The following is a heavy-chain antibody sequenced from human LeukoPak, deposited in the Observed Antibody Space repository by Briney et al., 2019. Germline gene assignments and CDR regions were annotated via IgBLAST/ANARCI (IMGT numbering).Heavy chain of an antibody. D-gene: IGHD3-10*01. J-gene: IGHJ5*02. Sequence: ETLSLTCTVSGGSISSSSYYWGWIRQPPGKGLEWIGSIYYSGSTYYNPSLKSRVTISVDTSKNQFSLKLSSVTAADTAVYYCARDPVPYYYGSGTPSWGQGTLVTVSS. CDR1: GGSISSSSYY. CDR2: IYYSGST. V-gene: IGHV4-39*07. CDR3: ARDPVPYYYGSGTPS.